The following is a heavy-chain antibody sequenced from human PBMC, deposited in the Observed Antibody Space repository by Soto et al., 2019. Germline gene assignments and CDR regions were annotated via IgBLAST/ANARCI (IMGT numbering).Heavy chain of an antibody. CDR3: ARGVAAAENYYGMDV. CDR2: IYHSGST. D-gene: IGHD6-13*01. CDR1: GASISSGGYS. V-gene: IGHV4-30-2*01. J-gene: IGHJ6*02. Sequence: QLQLQESGSGLVKPSQTLSLTCAVSGASISSGGYSWSWIRQPPAKGLEWIGYIYHSGSTYYNPCINSRVPISVDRSKNQFSMKLSSVTAAGTAVYYCARGVAAAENYYGMDVWGQGTTVTVSS.